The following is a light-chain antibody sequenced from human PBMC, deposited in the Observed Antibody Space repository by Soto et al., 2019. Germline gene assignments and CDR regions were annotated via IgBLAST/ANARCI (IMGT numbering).Light chain of an antibody. J-gene: IGLJ1*01. CDR2: DDS. CDR1: NIGSKS. Sequence: SYELTQPPSVSVAPGQTARITCGGANIGSKSVHWYQQKPGQAPVLVVYDDSDRPSGIPERFSGSNSGNAATLTISRVEAGDESDYYCQVWDSSSDHYVFGTGPKVTVL. V-gene: IGLV3-21*02. CDR3: QVWDSSSDHYV.